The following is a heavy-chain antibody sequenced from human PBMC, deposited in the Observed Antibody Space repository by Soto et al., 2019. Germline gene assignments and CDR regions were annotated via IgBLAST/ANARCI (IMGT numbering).Heavy chain of an antibody. CDR2: SFYTGST. CDR1: DGSMSSYY. CDR3: ARQGGARSAFDV. V-gene: IGHV4-59*01. D-gene: IGHD1-26*01. J-gene: IGHJ3*01. Sequence: SETLSLTCTVSDGSMSSYYWSWIRQPPGKGLEWIGHSFYTGSTNYSPSLKSRVTISVDTSESHFSLKLSSVTAADTAIYYCARQGGARSAFDVWGQGTMVTVSS.